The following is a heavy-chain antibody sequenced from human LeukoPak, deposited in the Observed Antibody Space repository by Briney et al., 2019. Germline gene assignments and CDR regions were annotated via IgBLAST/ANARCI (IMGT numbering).Heavy chain of an antibody. CDR1: GFTFSSYA. V-gene: IGHV3-23*01. CDR2: ISGSSDRR. Sequence: PGGSLRLSCAASGFTFSSYAMNWVRQAPGKGLEWVSGISGSSDRRYYADSVKGRFTVSRDTSKNTLYLQTSSLRAEDTAVYYCARPRQGDSGSYLDFEYWGQGTLVTVSS. J-gene: IGHJ4*02. D-gene: IGHD1-26*01. CDR3: ARPRQGDSGSYLDFEY.